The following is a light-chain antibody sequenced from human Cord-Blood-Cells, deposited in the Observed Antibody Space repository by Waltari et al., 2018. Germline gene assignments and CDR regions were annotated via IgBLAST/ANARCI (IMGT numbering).Light chain of an antibody. V-gene: IGLV3-19*01. CDR2: GKN. CDR1: SLRSYY. J-gene: IGLJ3*02. Sequence: SSELTQDPAVSVALGQTVRITCQGDSLRSYYASWYQQKPGQAPVLVIYGKNNRPAGIPDRFSGSSSGHTDALTITGAQAEDEADYYCSSRNSSGNHWVFGGGTKLTVL. CDR3: SSRNSSGNHWV.